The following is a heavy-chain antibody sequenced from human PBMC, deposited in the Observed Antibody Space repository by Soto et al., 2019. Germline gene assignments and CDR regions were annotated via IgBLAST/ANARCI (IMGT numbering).Heavy chain of an antibody. D-gene: IGHD6-19*01. V-gene: IGHV3-64*01. J-gene: IGHJ4*02. CDR1: GFTFSSYA. CDR3: ARAGVSGWYDY. CDR2: INSNGGDT. Sequence: VPLVDSGGGLVQPGGSLRLSCEASGFTFSSYAMHWVRQAPGKGLEYVSAINSNGGDTYYAKSVRGRFTISRDNSQNMLFLQMGSLRTDDMAVYYCARAGVSGWYDYWGQGTLVTVSS.